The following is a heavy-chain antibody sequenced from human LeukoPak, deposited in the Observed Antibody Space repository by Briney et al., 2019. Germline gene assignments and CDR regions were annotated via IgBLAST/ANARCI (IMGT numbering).Heavy chain of an antibody. J-gene: IGHJ3*02. CDR3: ARGSRLGVVGRDAFDI. D-gene: IGHD3-3*01. Sequence: GGSLRLSCAASGFTFSNYAMNWVRQAPGKGLEWVSGISGSGGSTYYADSVKGRFTISRDNSKKTLYLQMNSLRAEDTAVYHCARGSRLGVVGRDAFDIWGQGTMVTVSS. CDR1: GFTFSNYA. V-gene: IGHV3-23*01. CDR2: ISGSGGST.